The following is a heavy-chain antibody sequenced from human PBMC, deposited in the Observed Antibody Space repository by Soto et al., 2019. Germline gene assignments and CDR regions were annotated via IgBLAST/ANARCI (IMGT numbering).Heavy chain of an antibody. CDR2: ISYDGSNK. CDR3: AKDVEYSGYLDPYFDY. D-gene: IGHD5-12*01. J-gene: IGHJ4*02. CDR1: GFTFSSYG. V-gene: IGHV3-30*18. Sequence: QVQLVESGGGVVQPGRSLRLSCAASGFTFSSYGMHWVRQAPGKGLEWVAVISYDGSNKYYADSVKGRFTISRDNSKKTLYLQMKSLRAEDTAVYYCAKDVEYSGYLDPYFDYWGQGTLVTVSS.